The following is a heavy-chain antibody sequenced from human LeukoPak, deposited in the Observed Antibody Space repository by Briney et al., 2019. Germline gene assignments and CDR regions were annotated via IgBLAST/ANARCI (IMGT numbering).Heavy chain of an antibody. CDR3: ARVRRGSTSAHGNQPAAKGVYYYYYYGMDV. Sequence: GGSLRLSCAASGFTFSSYWMSWVRQAPGKGLEWVANIKHDGSEKYYVDSVKGRFTISRDNAKNSLYLQMNRLTAEDTAVYYCARVRRGSTSAHGNQPAAKGVYYYYYYGMDVWGQGTTVTVSS. CDR1: GFTFSSYW. V-gene: IGHV3-7*01. D-gene: IGHD2-2*01. CDR2: IKHDGSEK. J-gene: IGHJ6*02.